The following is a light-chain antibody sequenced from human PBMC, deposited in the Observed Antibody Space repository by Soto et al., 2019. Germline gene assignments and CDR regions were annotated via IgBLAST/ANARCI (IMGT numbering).Light chain of an antibody. CDR3: ATWDDGLNGWV. CDR2: NNN. J-gene: IGLJ3*02. CDR1: SSNIGSNA. V-gene: IGLV1-44*01. Sequence: QSVVTQPPSASGTPGQRVTISCSGRSSNIGSNAVNWYQQFPGMAPKVLIYNNNERPSGVPDRFSGSKSGTSASLAISGLQSEDEADYYCATWDDGLNGWVFGGWTKVTVL.